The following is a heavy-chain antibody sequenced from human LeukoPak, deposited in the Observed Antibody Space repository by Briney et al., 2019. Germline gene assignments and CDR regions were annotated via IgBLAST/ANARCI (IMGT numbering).Heavy chain of an antibody. V-gene: IGHV4-59*08. Sequence: SETLSLTCTVSGDSLSRYYWSWIRQSPGKGLEWIGFIFHNGTTNYNPSLKGRLTISIDTSKNQFSLILKSVTAADTARYYCVRNYHFWTGYHFWFDPWGQGTLVIVSS. CDR3: VRNYHFWTGYHFWFDP. D-gene: IGHD3-3*01. CDR2: IFHNGTT. CDR1: GDSLSRYY. J-gene: IGHJ5*02.